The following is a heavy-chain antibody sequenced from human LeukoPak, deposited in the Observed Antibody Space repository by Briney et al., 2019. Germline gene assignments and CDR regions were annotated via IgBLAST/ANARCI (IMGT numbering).Heavy chain of an antibody. CDR3: ASEKAPSTPS. Sequence: SVKVSCKASGGTFTSYAISWVRQAPGQGLEWMGGIIPIFGTANYAQKFQGRVTITADESTSTAYMELSSLRSEDTAVYYCASEKAPSTPSWGQGTLVTVSS. CDR1: GGTFTSYA. J-gene: IGHJ4*02. D-gene: IGHD4-23*01. V-gene: IGHV1-69*13. CDR2: IIPIFGTA.